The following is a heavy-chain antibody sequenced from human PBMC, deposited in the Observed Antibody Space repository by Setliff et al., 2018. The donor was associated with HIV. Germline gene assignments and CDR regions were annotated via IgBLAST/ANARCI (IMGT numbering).Heavy chain of an antibody. V-gene: IGHV4-4*07. CDR1: GGSLGGYY. D-gene: IGHD3-10*01. CDR3: ARDRSNYGSGSSAYNWFDP. CDR2: IFASGTT. J-gene: IGHJ5*02. Sequence: SETLSLTCNVSGGSLGGYYWSWIRQPAGKRLEWIGRIFASGTTNYNPSLKSRVSMSIDTSKDQFSLNLNSVTAADTAVYFCARDRSNYGSGSSAYNWFDPWGLGTLVTVSS.